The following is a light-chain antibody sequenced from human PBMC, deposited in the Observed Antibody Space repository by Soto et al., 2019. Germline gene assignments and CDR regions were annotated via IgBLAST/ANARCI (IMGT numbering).Light chain of an antibody. Sequence: EIVLTXSPGTLSXSPGERATLSCRASQSVSSNYLTWYQQKPGQAPRLLIYGASSRATGIPDRFSGSGSGTDFTLTISRLEPEDFAVYYCQQYGSSPFTFGPGTKVDIK. V-gene: IGKV3-20*01. CDR2: GAS. J-gene: IGKJ3*01. CDR1: QSVSSNY. CDR3: QQYGSSPFT.